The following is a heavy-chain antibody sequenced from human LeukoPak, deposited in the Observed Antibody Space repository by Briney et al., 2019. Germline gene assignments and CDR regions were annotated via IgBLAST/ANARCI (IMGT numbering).Heavy chain of an antibody. Sequence: SETLSLTCTVSGGSISSYYWSWIRQPAGKGLEWIGRIYTSGSTNYNPSLKSRVTMSVDTSKNQFSLKLSSVTAADTAVYYCARTYYYDSSGYTVDYAFDIWGQGTMVTVSS. D-gene: IGHD3-22*01. J-gene: IGHJ3*02. V-gene: IGHV4-4*07. CDR2: IYTSGST. CDR1: GGSISSYY. CDR3: ARTYYYDSSGYTVDYAFDI.